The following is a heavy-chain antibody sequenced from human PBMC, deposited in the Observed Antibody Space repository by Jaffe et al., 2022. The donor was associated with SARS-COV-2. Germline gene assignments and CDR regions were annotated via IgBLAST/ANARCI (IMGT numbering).Heavy chain of an antibody. CDR3: ARVKLVPFLTMIVVVPSRGWFDP. Sequence: QVQLQQWGAGLLKPSETLSLTCAVYGGSFSGYYWSWIRQPPGKGLEWIGEINHSGSTNYNPSLKSRVTISVDTSKNQFSLKLSSVTAADTAVYYCARVKLVPFLTMIVVVPSRGWFDPWGQGTLVTVSS. D-gene: IGHD3-22*01. CDR1: GGSFSGYY. V-gene: IGHV4-34*01. CDR2: INHSGST. J-gene: IGHJ5*02.